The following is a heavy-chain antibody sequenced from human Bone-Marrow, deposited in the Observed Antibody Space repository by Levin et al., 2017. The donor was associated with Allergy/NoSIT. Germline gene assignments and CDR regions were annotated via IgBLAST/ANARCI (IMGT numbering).Heavy chain of an antibody. Sequence: GESLKISCTASGFTLRNTGMHWVRQAPDKGLEWVGVIWFDGSNTFYADSVKGRFTISRDDSRNTVDLQMNSLRPDDTALYFCAKEYNDYDMQTNNAFDFWGQGTMVTVSS. J-gene: IGHJ3*01. CDR3: AKEYNDYDMQTNNAFDF. V-gene: IGHV3-33*06. CDR2: IWFDGSNT. D-gene: IGHD5-12*01. CDR1: GFTLRNTG.